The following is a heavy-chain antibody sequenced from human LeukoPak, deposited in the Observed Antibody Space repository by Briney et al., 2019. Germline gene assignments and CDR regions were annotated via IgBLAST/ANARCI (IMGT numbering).Heavy chain of an antibody. CDR1: GYTLTELS. J-gene: IGHJ5*02. D-gene: IGHD3-10*01. V-gene: IGHV1-24*01. Sequence: ASVKVSCKVSGYTLTELSMHWVRQAPGKGLEWMGGFDPEDGETIYAQKFQGRVTMTEDTSTDTAYMELSSLRSKDTAVYYCATDLVTMVRGVQRLRVNWFDPWGQGTLVTVSS. CDR2: FDPEDGET. CDR3: ATDLVTMVRGVQRLRVNWFDP.